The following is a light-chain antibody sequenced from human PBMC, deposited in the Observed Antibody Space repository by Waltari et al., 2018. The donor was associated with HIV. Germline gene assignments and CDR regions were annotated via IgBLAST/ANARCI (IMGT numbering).Light chain of an antibody. CDR3: ESADDSGDHWV. Sequence: SSELTQPPSVSAPPGQTARITCSGDALPQQFAYWYQQKAGQAPLMVIYKDDKRPSGIPDRFSGSMSGTTVTLIISGVQPEDEADYYCESADDSGDHWVFGGGTKLSVL. J-gene: IGLJ3*02. CDR2: KDD. V-gene: IGLV3-25*03. CDR1: ALPQQF.